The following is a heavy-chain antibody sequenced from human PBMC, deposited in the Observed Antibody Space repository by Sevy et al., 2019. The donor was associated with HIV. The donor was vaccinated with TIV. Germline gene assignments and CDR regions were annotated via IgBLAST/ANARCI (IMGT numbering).Heavy chain of an antibody. Sequence: GGSLRLSCAASGFTVSSNYMSWVRQAPGKGLEWVSAIYSGGSTYYADSVKGRFTISRDNSKNTLYLQMNSLRAEDTAVYYCAGGRVVRGVITPLDYWGQGTLVTVSS. J-gene: IGHJ4*02. V-gene: IGHV3-53*01. D-gene: IGHD3-10*01. CDR2: IYSGGST. CDR1: GFTVSSNY. CDR3: AGGRVVRGVITPLDY.